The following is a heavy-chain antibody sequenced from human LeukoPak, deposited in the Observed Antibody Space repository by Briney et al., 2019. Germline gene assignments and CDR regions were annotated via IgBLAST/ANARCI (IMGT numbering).Heavy chain of an antibody. CDR1: GFTVSNNY. D-gene: IGHD2-15*01. V-gene: IGHV3-66*01. J-gene: IGHJ4*02. Sequence: GGSLRLSCAASGFTVSNNYMSWVRQAPGKGLEWVSVIYSGGSTYYADSVKGRFTISRDNSKNTLYLQMNSLRAEDTAVYYCARDTPTRGSGGTLEFDYWGQGTLVTVSS. CDR2: IYSGGST. CDR3: ARDTPTRGSGGTLEFDY.